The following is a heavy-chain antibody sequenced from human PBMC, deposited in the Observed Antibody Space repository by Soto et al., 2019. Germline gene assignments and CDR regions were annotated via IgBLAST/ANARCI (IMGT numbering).Heavy chain of an antibody. J-gene: IGHJ5*02. Sequence: SVKVSCKASGGTFSSYAISWVRQAPGQGLEWMGGIIPIFGTENYAQKFQGRVTITADESTSTAYMELSSLRSDDTAVYYCARGSRIAAAGRVFGNWFDPWGQGTLVTVSS. CDR3: ARGSRIAAAGRVFGNWFDP. D-gene: IGHD6-13*01. V-gene: IGHV1-69*13. CDR1: GGTFSSYA. CDR2: IIPIFGTE.